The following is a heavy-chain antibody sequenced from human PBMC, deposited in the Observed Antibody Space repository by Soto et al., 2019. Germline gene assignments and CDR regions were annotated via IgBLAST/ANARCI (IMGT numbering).Heavy chain of an antibody. CDR1: GFTFSNAW. V-gene: IGHV3-15*01. D-gene: IGHD3-16*01. J-gene: IGHJ6*03. CDR3: TTDSRGRSGWYYYYYMDV. Sequence: GGSLRLSCAASGFTFSNAWMSWVRQAPGKGLEWVGRIKSKTDGGTTDYAAPVKGRFTISRDDSKNTLYLQMNSLKTEDTAVHYCTTDSRGRSGWYYYYYMDVWGKGTTVTVSS. CDR2: IKSKTDGGTT.